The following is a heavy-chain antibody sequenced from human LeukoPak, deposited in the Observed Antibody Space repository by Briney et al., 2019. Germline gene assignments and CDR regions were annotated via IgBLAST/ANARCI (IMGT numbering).Heavy chain of an antibody. CDR3: AKDISVMVAATSYFDY. D-gene: IGHD2-15*01. CDR2: ISWNSGSI. CDR1: GFTFADYA. Sequence: PGGSLRLSCAASGFTFADYAMHWVRQVPGKGLEWVSGISWNSGSIGYADSVKSRFTISRDNAKNSLYLQMNSLRAEDTALYYCAKDISVMVAATSYFDYWGQGTLVTVSS. V-gene: IGHV3-9*01. J-gene: IGHJ4*02.